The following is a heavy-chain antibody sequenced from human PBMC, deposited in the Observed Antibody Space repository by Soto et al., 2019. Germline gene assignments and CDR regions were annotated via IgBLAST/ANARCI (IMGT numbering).Heavy chain of an antibody. J-gene: IGHJ3*01. CDR3: VKALSARYNSAKAFDV. Sequence: ASVTVSCKASGYTFTNYYMHWVRQAPGQGLEWMGMINPRGGRTTYPQKFQGRFTIFRDNSENTLYLQMSSLRAEDTAFYYCVKALSARYNSAKAFDVWGQGTMVTVSS. CDR2: INPRGGRT. V-gene: IGHV1-46*01. CDR1: GYTFTNYY. D-gene: IGHD2-2*02.